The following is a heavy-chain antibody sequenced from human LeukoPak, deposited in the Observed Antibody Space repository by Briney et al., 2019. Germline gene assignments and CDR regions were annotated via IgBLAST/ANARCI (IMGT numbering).Heavy chain of an antibody. CDR2: IYHSGSA. CDR3: ARDPRWLTPDCTSTSCYENYFDP. Sequence: SETLSLTCAVSGYSISSGYQWAWIRQSPGKGLEWIGSIYHSGSAHYNPSLKSRVTISVETSKNPFSLKMYSATAADTAVYYCARDPRWLTPDCTSTSCYENYFDPWGQGTLVTVSS. J-gene: IGHJ5*02. CDR1: GYSISSGYQ. D-gene: IGHD2-2*01. V-gene: IGHV4-38-2*02.